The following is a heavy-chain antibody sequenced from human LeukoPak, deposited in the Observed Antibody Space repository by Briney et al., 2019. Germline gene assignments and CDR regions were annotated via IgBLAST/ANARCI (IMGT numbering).Heavy chain of an antibody. D-gene: IGHD3-22*01. Sequence: SETLSLTCTVSGGSISSYYWSWIRQPPGKGLEWIGYIYYSGSTNYNPSLKSRVTISVDTSKNQFSLKLSSVTAADTAVYYCARGDDSSGYYFDYWGQGTLVTVSS. CDR3: ARGDDSSGYYFDY. CDR1: GGSISSYY. J-gene: IGHJ4*02. V-gene: IGHV4-59*01. CDR2: IYYSGST.